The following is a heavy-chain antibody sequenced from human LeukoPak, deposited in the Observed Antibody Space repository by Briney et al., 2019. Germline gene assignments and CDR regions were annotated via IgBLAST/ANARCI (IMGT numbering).Heavy chain of an antibody. CDR2: INPNSGGT. J-gene: IGHJ4*02. D-gene: IGHD3-16*02. CDR3: ARDLLRLGELSFQSTDY. CDR1: GYTFTSYY. Sequence: ASVKVSCKASGYTFTSYYMHWVRQAPGQGLEWMGWINPNSGGTNYAQKFQGRVTMTRDTSISTAYMELSRLRSDDTAVYYCARDLLRLGELSFQSTDYWGQGTLVTVSS. V-gene: IGHV1-2*02.